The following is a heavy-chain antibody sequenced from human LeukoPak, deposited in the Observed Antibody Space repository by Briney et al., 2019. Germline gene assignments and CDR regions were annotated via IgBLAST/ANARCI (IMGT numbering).Heavy chain of an antibody. J-gene: IGHJ4*02. D-gene: IGHD6-19*01. CDR2: VRESGDDT. Sequence: QPGGSLRLSCAASGISFSSYVMSWVRQAPGKGLEWVAGVRESGDDTFYAGSVKGRFTISRDNSRNMLYLQMNSLRAEDTAVYYCAKPHSGWYVFDSWGQGTQVTVSS. V-gene: IGHV3-23*01. CDR1: GISFSSYV. CDR3: AKPHSGWYVFDS.